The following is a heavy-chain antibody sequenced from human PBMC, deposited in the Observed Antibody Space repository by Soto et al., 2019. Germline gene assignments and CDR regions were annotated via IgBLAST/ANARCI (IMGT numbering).Heavy chain of an antibody. CDR1: GFTFSGYA. V-gene: IGHV3-23*01. Sequence: EVQLLESGGGLIQPGGSLRLSCAASGFTFSGYAMSWVRQAPGKGLEWVSGISGSGDDTYYADAVKGRFTISTDNSKTTLYLQMNSLRAEDTAVYYCAKDSTKWGFMGYDFDYWGQGSLFTVSS. J-gene: IGHJ4*02. CDR3: AKDSTKWGFMGYDFDY. CDR2: ISGSGDDT. D-gene: IGHD3-16*01.